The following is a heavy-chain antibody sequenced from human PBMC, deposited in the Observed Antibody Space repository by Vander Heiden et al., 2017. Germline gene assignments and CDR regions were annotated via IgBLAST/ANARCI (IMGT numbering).Heavy chain of an antibody. CDR1: GVPVSSGNYY. CDR2: VFHSGIT. D-gene: IGHD5-12*01. Sequence: QVQLQESGPRLVKPPETLSPLCNVPGVPVSSGNYYWSWIRQTPGKGPQWIGYVFHSGITNYNPSLKSRVTISIDMFKDQFFLTLKSVTAADTAVYYCTRDRRRGYEWWGQGTLVTVSS. V-gene: IGHV4-61*01. J-gene: IGHJ4*02. CDR3: TRDRRRGYEW.